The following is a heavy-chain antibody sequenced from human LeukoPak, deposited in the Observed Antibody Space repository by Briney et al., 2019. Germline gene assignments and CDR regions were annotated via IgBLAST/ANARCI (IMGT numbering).Heavy chain of an antibody. D-gene: IGHD3-10*01. CDR3: ASQGYYYGSGSYYNNVAASFDY. CDR1: GFTFSSYW. J-gene: IGHJ4*02. Sequence: GGSLRLSCAASGFTFSSYWMSWVRQAPGEGLEWVANIKQDGSEKYYVDSVKGRFTISRDNAKNSLYLQMNSLRAEDTAVYYCASQGYYYGSGSYYNNVAASFDYWGQGTLVTVSS. CDR2: IKQDGSEK. V-gene: IGHV3-7*01.